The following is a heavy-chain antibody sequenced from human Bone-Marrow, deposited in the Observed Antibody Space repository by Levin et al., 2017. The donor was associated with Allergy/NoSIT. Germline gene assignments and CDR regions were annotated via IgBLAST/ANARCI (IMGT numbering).Heavy chain of an antibody. CDR2: VSYDGTFI. V-gene: IGHV3-30*01. CDR1: GFTLSRFA. Sequence: GESLKISCAASGFTLSRFAMHWVRQTPGKGLEWVASVSYDGTFINYADSVKGRFTISRDNPNNMIFLHMNNLRTDDTALYYCASFFFGDDFDYWGQGTLVIVSS. D-gene: IGHD3-10*01. CDR3: ASFFFGDDFDY. J-gene: IGHJ4*02.